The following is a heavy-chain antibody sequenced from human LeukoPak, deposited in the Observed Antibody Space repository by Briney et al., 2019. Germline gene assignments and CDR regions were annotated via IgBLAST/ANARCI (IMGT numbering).Heavy chain of an antibody. V-gene: IGHV3-30*14. J-gene: IGHJ4*02. CDR1: GFTFSSYA. CDR3: ARGSGYNYGFPDY. Sequence: GGSLRLSCTASGFTFSSYAMHWVRQAPGKGLEWAAVISSDGNTKYYADSVEGRFTISRDNSNNTLYLQMNSLRAEDTAVYYCARGSGYNYGFPDYWGQGTLVTVSS. D-gene: IGHD5-18*01. CDR2: ISSDGNTK.